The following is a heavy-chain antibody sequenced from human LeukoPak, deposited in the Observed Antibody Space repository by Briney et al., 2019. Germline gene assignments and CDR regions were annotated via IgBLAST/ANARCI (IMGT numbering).Heavy chain of an antibody. CDR1: GYTFTSFD. Sequence: ASVKVSCKASGYTFTSFDIFWVRQATGQGLEWMGWMSPNSGNTGSAQKFQGRVTFTRDTSASTAYMELSSLRSEDMAVYYCARGVGGVDYDFWSDHQHYFDYWGQGTLVTVSS. CDR2: MSPNSGNT. J-gene: IGHJ4*02. D-gene: IGHD3-3*01. V-gene: IGHV1-8*01. CDR3: ARGVGGVDYDFWSDHQHYFDY.